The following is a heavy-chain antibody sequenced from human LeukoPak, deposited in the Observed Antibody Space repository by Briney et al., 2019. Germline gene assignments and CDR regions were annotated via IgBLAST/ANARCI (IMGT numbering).Heavy chain of an antibody. CDR3: SKGPPAAIHYFDY. V-gene: IGHV3-23*01. CDR2: ISGSGSST. CDR1: GFTFRDFA. J-gene: IGHJ4*02. Sequence: GGSLRLSCAASGFTFRDFAMSWVRQAPGKGLEWVSTISGSGSSTYYADSVKGRFTISRDNSKNTLYLQMSSLRAEDTALYYCSKGPPAAIHYFDYWGLGTRVTVSS. D-gene: IGHD2-2*02.